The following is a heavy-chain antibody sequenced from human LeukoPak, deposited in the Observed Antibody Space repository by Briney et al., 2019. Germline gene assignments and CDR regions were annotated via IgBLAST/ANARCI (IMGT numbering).Heavy chain of an antibody. CDR3: AREGSGYGTYFDY. V-gene: IGHV3-23*01. CDR1: GFTFTSYA. CDR2: ISDSGGST. J-gene: IGHJ4*02. Sequence: PGGSLRLSCAASGFTFTSYAMSWVRQAPGKGLEWVSTISDSGGSTYYADSVKGRFTISRDNSKNTLYLQMNSLRAEDTAVYYCAREGSGYGTYFDYWGQGTLVTVSS. D-gene: IGHD5-12*01.